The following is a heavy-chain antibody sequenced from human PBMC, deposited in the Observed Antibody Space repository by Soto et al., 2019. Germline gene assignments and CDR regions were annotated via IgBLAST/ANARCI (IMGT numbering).Heavy chain of an antibody. V-gene: IGHV3-33*06. CDR2: IWYDGSNK. J-gene: IGHJ6*02. D-gene: IGHD3-3*01. CDR1: GFTFSSYA. Sequence: PGGSLRFSCGAPGFTFSSYAMHWVCQAPGKGLEWVAVIWYDGSNKYSADYVKGRFTISRDNSKNTLYLQRTSLRAEDTAVYYCAKTYYDFWSGYQLDGMDVWGQGTTVTVSS. CDR3: AKTYYDFWSGYQLDGMDV.